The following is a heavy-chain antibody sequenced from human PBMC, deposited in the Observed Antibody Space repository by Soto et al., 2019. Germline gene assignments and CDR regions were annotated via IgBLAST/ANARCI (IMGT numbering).Heavy chain of an antibody. J-gene: IGHJ4*02. CDR1: GYTFTSYG. Sequence: QVQLVQSGAEVKKPGASVKVSCKASGYTFTSYGISWVRQAPGQGLEWMGWISAYNGNTNYAQKLQGRVTMTTDTSTSRVYMELRSLRSDDTAVYYCARSWNGVRDYGDYFDYWGQGSLVTVSS. CDR3: ARSWNGVRDYGDYFDY. CDR2: ISAYNGNT. V-gene: IGHV1-18*01. D-gene: IGHD4-17*01.